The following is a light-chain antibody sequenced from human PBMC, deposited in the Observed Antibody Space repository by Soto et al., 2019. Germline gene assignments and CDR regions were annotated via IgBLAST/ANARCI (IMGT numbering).Light chain of an antibody. CDR1: SSDVGSYNR. Sequence: QSVLTQPPSGSGSPGQSGSISRTGTSSDVGSYNRVSWYQQPPGTAPKLMIYEVSNRPSGVPDRFSGSKSGNTASLTISGLQAEDEADYYCSSYTSSSSYVFGTGTKVTVL. CDR3: SSYTSSSSYV. CDR2: EVS. V-gene: IGLV2-18*02. J-gene: IGLJ1*01.